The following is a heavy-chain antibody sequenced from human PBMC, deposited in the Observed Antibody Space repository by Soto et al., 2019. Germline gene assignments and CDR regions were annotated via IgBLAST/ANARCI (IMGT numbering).Heavy chain of an antibody. D-gene: IGHD1-7*01. CDR3: ARDPLIGTTDYGLDV. J-gene: IGHJ6*02. Sequence: EVQLVESGGGLVQPGGSLRLSCAASGFTFSTYWMHWVRQPPGKGLVWVSRINNDGSNTAYADSVNGRFTISRDNAQSTLYLQMNRLRAEDTAVYYCARDPLIGTTDYGLDVWGQGTTVSVSS. V-gene: IGHV3-74*01. CDR2: INNDGSNT. CDR1: GFTFSTYW.